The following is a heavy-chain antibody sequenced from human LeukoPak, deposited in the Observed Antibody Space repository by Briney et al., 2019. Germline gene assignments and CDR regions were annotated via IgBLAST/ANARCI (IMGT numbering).Heavy chain of an antibody. CDR2: MRENSRYI. CDR1: GFIFSLHR. Sequence: GGSLTLSCTASGFIFSLHRMSCARHAPGEGLEWVPSMRENSRYIYYVDSVKGRFTISRDNAKNSLYLQMSSLRVEDTAVDCCAKERRDYYASGADAYPSDYWGHGTLVTVSS. D-gene: IGHD3-10*01. V-gene: IGHV3-21*01. J-gene: IGHJ4*01. CDR3: AKERRDYYASGADAYPSDY.